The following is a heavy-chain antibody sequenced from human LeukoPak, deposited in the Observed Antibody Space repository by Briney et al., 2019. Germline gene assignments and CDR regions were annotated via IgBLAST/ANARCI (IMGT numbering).Heavy chain of an antibody. Sequence: SETLSLTCTVSGGSISGYYWSWIRQPPGKGLEWIGYIYSSGTTNYNPSLKSQITISLDTSKNQFSLKLSSVTAADTAVYYCARAMKGYGDYGYWGQGTLVTVSS. J-gene: IGHJ4*02. CDR2: IYSSGTT. D-gene: IGHD4-17*01. V-gene: IGHV4-59*01. CDR1: GGSISGYY. CDR3: ARAMKGYGDYGY.